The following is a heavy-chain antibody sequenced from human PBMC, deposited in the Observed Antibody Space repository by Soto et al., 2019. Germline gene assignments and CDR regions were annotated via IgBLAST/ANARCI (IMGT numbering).Heavy chain of an antibody. Sequence: SETLSLTCTVSGGSISSGDYYWSWIRQPPGKGLEWIGYIYYSGSTYYNPSLKSRVTISVDTSKNQFSLKLSSVTAADTAVYYCARENGLAMFRGVIMGNWFDPWGQGTLVTVSS. CDR1: GGSISSGDYY. CDR3: ARENGLAMFRGVIMGNWFDP. D-gene: IGHD3-10*01. V-gene: IGHV4-30-4*01. J-gene: IGHJ5*02. CDR2: IYYSGST.